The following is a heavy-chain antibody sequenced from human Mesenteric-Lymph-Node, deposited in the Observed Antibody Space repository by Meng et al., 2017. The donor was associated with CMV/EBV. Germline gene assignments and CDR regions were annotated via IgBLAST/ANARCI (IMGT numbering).Heavy chain of an antibody. D-gene: IGHD1-1*01. V-gene: IGHV1-2*06. Sequence: QVQLLQSRAEVGKPGASVKVSCKASGYSFTGYSIHWVRQAPGQGLEWMGRISPNTGDTIYEENFQGRVTMIRDTSINTAYMELSSLTSDDTAVYYCGRGQQTFDPWGQGTLVTVSS. CDR1: GYSFTGYS. CDR3: GRGQQTFDP. CDR2: ISPNTGDT. J-gene: IGHJ5*02.